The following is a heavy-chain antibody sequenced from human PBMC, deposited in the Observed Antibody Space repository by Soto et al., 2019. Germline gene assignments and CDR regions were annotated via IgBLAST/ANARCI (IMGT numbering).Heavy chain of an antibody. D-gene: IGHD3-3*01. J-gene: IGHJ5*02. CDR2: VYSSGGT. CDR3: ARGQRFSDWFDP. V-gene: IGHV4-4*07. CDR1: GGSMSSYY. Sequence: QVHLQQSGPGLVNPSETLSLTCTVSGGSMSSYYWTWIRQPAGKGLEWIGRVYSSGGTHYNPSLKSRGTISLDTSKNQFSLRLLSVTDADTAGYYCARGQRFSDWFDPWGQGTLVTVSS.